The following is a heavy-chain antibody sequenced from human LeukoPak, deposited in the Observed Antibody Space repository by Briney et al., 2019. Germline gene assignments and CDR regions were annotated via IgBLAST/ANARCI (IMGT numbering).Heavy chain of an antibody. CDR3: ARGHSSSWYKEKTYYYYYYIDV. J-gene: IGHJ6*03. CDR1: GFTFSSYS. D-gene: IGHD6-13*01. CDR2: ISSGTSFI. V-gene: IGHV3-21*01. Sequence: PGGSLRLSCAASGFTFSSYSMNWVRQAPGKGLEWVSSISSGTSFIYYADSVKGRFTISRDNAKNTLYLQMNSLRAEDTAVYYCARGHSSSWYKEKTYYYYYYIDVWGKGTTVTISS.